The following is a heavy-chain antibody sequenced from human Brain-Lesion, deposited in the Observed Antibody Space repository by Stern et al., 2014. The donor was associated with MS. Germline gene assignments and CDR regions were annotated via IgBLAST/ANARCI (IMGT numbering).Heavy chain of an antibody. J-gene: IGHJ5*02. Sequence: QLQLQESGPGLVKPSETLSLTCTVAGGSVSSTSYAWAWIRQPPGKGLEWIGTIYYSGNTSYIPSIKSRLTISLDTSKNQFSLQLRSVTAADTAVYYCAGEEDIRYCSGGSCTGNWFDPWGQGTLVTVSS. V-gene: IGHV4-39*01. CDR3: AGEEDIRYCSGGSCTGNWFDP. D-gene: IGHD2-15*01. CDR1: GGSVSSTSYA. CDR2: IYYSGNT.